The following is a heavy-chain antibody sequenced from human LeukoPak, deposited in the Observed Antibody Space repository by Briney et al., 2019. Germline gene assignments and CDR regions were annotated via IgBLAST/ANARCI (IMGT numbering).Heavy chain of an antibody. J-gene: IGHJ4*02. V-gene: IGHV3-7*01. CDR3: ARDSEDYGWSGGYFDQ. CDR1: GFTLSHYW. Sequence: GGSLRLSCAAAGFTLSHYWMSWVRHAPGKGLEWVANIKKDGSEKYYVDSVKGRHTISRDDAKNSLYLQMNSVRAEDTAVYYCARDSEDYGWSGGYFDQWGQGTLVTVSS. CDR2: IKKDGSEK. D-gene: IGHD3-3*01.